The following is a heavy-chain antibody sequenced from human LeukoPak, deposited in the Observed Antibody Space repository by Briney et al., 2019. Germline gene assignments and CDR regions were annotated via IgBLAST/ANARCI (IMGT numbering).Heavy chain of an antibody. CDR2: IIPIFGTE. J-gene: IGHJ6*03. CDR3: ARGLPYGDYSVGYMDV. CDR1: GGTFSSYA. Sequence: ASVKVSCKASGGTFSSYAISWVRQAPGQGLEWMGGIIPIFGTEYYAQKFQGRVTITTDESTSTAYMELSSLRSEDTAVYYCARGLPYGDYSVGYMDVWGKGTTVTVSS. V-gene: IGHV1-69*05. D-gene: IGHD4-17*01.